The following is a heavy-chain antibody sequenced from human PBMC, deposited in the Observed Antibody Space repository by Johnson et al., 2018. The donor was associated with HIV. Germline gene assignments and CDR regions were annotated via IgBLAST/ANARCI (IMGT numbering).Heavy chain of an antibody. CDR3: AKDLFTEREDDVFDI. CDR1: GFIVSNNY. J-gene: IGHJ3*02. CDR2: IYNGTT. D-gene: IGHD1-26*01. Sequence: EVQLVETGGGLIQAGGSLRLSCAASGFIVSNNYMSWVRQAPGKGLEWVSLIYNGTTFYADSVKGRLTISRDNSKNTLYLQMNSLRAEDTAVYYCAKDLFTEREDDVFDIWGQGTMVTVSS. V-gene: IGHV3-53*02.